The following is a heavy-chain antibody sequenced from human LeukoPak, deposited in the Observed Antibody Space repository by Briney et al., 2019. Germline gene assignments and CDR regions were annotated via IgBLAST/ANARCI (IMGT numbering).Heavy chain of an antibody. D-gene: IGHD3-10*01. CDR2: IYYSGST. J-gene: IGHJ6*02. CDR1: GGSISSGDYY. V-gene: IGHV4-30-4*01. Sequence: SETLSLTCTVSGGSISSGDYYWSWIRQPPGKGLEWIGYIYYSGSTYYNPSLKSRVTISVDTSKNQFSLKLSSVTAADTAVYYCARGANLLWFGFMDVWGQGTTVTVSS. CDR3: ARGANLLWFGFMDV.